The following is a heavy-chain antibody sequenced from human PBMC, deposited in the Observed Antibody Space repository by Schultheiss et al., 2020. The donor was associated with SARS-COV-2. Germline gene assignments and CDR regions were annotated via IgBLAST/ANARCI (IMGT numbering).Heavy chain of an antibody. CDR3: VKEGDEMGTS. CDR2: IWYDGSNK. V-gene: IGHV3-33*03. D-gene: IGHD5-24*01. CDR1: GFTFSSYS. Sequence: GGSLRLSCAASGFTFSSYSMHWVRQAPGKGLEWVAVIWYDGSNKYYADSVKGRFTISRDNAENSLDLQMNSLRVDDTAVYYCVKEGDEMGTSWGQGTLVTVSS. J-gene: IGHJ4*02.